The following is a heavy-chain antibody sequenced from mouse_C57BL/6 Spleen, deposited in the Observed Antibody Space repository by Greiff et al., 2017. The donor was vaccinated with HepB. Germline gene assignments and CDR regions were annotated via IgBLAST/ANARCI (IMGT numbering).Heavy chain of an antibody. CDR3: ARSLQYFDV. CDR1: GFTFSSYG. J-gene: IGHJ1*03. Sequence: EVHLVESGGDLVKPGGSLKLSCAASGFTFSSYGMSWVRQTPDKRLEWVATISSGGSYTYYPDSVKGRFTISRDNAKNTLYLQMSSLKSEDTAMYYCARSLQYFDVWGTGTTVTVSS. V-gene: IGHV5-6*01. CDR2: ISSGGSYT.